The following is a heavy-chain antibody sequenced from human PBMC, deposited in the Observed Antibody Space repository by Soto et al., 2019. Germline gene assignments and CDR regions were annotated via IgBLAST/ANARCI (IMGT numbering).Heavy chain of an antibody. J-gene: IGHJ3*02. CDR2: ISSSSSYI. CDR3: ARVVVVVPAAKGQGAFDI. Sequence: EVQLVASGGGLVKPGGSLRLSCAASGFTFSSYSMNWVRQAPGKGLEWVSSISSSSSYIYYADSVKGRFTISRDNAKNSLYLQMNSLRAEDTAVYYCARVVVVVPAAKGQGAFDIWGQGTMVTVSS. V-gene: IGHV3-21*01. CDR1: GFTFSSYS. D-gene: IGHD2-2*01.